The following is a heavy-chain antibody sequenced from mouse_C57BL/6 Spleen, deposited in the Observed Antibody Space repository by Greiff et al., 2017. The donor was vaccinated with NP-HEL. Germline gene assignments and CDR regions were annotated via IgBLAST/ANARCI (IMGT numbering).Heavy chain of an antibody. CDR1: GYAFSSSW. J-gene: IGHJ3*01. Sequence: VKLQESGPELVKPGASVKISCKASGYAFSSSWMNWVKQRPGKGLEWIGRIYPGDGDTNYNGKFKGKATLTADKSSSTAYMQLSSLTSEDSAVYFCARWGCAYWGQGTLVTVSA. V-gene: IGHV1-82*01. CDR3: ARWGCAY. CDR2: IYPGDGDT.